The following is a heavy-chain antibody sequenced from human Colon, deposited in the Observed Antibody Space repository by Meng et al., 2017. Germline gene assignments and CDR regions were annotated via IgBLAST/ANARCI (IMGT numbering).Heavy chain of an antibody. D-gene: IGHD2-15*01. CDR2: ISYDGGLK. Sequence: LVQSGGGVVQLGDSLGLSCAASGFSFKTMVMHWVRHAPGEGPEWVSMISYDGGLKFYADSVRSHFFVSRDNSKNILYLHIDSLRHEDSGIYYCAENTPLRHWGQGTLVTVSS. CDR1: GFSFKTMV. J-gene: IGHJ1*01. V-gene: IGHV3-30*03. CDR3: AENTPLRH.